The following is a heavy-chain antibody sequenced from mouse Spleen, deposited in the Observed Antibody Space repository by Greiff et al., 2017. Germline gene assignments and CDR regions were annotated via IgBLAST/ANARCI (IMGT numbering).Heavy chain of an antibody. CDR2: IYPSDSYT. V-gene: IGHV1-69*02. CDR1: GYTFTSYW. Sequence: QVQLQQPGAELVRPGASVKLSCKASGYTFTSYWINWVKQRPGQGLEWIGNIYPSDSYTNYNQKFKDKATLSADKSSSTVYMELSSLTSEDSAVYVCARHELVLGYFDYWGQGTTLTVSS. D-gene: IGHD4-1*01. CDR3: ARHELVLGYFDY. J-gene: IGHJ2*01.